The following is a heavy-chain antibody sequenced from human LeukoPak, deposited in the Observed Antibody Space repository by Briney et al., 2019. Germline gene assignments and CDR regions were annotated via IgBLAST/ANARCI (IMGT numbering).Heavy chain of an antibody. D-gene: IGHD5-18*01. V-gene: IGHV1-2*02. CDR2: INPNSGGT. CDR1: GYTFTGYY. CDR3: ARGGGYSYGLEYFDY. J-gene: IGHJ4*02. Sequence: ASVKVSCKASGYTFTGYYMHWVRQAPGQGHEWMGWINPNSGGTNYAQKFQGRVTMTRDTSISTAYMELSRLRSDDTAVYYCARGGGYSYGLEYFDYWGQGTLVTVSS.